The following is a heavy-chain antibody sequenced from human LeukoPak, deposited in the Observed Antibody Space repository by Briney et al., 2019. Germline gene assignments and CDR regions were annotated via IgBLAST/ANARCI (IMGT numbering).Heavy chain of an antibody. CDR1: GGSISGYY. J-gene: IGHJ6*02. CDR3: AREARLASAAGLDV. Sequence: HSETLSLTCTVSGGSISGYYWSWIRQPAGKGLEWIGRLYGSASIKYNPSLRSRPSLSGDTSKNQFSLKLSSVTAADTAVYYCAREARLASAAGLDVWGQGTMVTVS. D-gene: IGHD5-12*01. CDR2: LYGSASI. V-gene: IGHV4-4*07.